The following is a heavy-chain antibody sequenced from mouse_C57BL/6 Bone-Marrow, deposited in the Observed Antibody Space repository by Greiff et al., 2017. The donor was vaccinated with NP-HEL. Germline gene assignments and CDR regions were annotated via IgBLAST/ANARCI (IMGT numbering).Heavy chain of an antibody. CDR1: GYTFTDYN. Sequence: EVKLVESGPELVKPGASVKIPCKASGYTFTDYNMDWVKQSHGKSLEWIGDINPNNGGTIYNQKFKGKATLTVDKSSSTAYMELRSLTSEDTAVYYCAREVDSNHAKDYWGQGTSVTVAS. CDR2: INPNNGGT. J-gene: IGHJ4*01. V-gene: IGHV1-18*01. D-gene: IGHD2-5*01. CDR3: AREVDSNHAKDY.